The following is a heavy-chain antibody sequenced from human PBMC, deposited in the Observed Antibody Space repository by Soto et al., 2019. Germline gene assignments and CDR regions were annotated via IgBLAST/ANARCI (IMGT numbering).Heavy chain of an antibody. Sequence: GGSLRLSCAASGFTFSSYSMNWVRQAPGKGLEWVSSISSSSSYIYYADSVKGRFTISRDNAKNSLYLQMNSLRAEDTAVYYCARLGMWKMATLFGRYFDYWGQGTLVTVSS. J-gene: IGHJ4*02. CDR2: ISSSSSYI. D-gene: IGHD2-15*01. CDR1: GFTFSSYS. CDR3: ARLGMWKMATLFGRYFDY. V-gene: IGHV3-21*01.